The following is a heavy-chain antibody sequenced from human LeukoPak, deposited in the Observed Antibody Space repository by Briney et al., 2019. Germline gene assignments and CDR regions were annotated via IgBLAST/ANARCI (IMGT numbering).Heavy chain of an antibody. CDR1: GGSISGYY. CDR3: AREGYDILTGYYHGSYFDY. CDR2: IYYRGST. D-gene: IGHD3-9*01. J-gene: IGHJ4*02. V-gene: IGHV4-59*01. Sequence: SETLSLTCTVSGGSISGYYWSWIRQPPGKGLEWIGFIYYRGSTNYNPSLKSRVTISVDTSKNQFSLKLRSVTAADTAVYYCAREGYDILTGYYHGSYFDYWGQGTLVTVSS.